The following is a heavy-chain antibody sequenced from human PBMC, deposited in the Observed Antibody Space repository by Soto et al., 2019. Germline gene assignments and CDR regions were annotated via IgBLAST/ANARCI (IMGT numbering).Heavy chain of an antibody. D-gene: IGHD4-17*01. Sequence: SETLSLTCTVSGGSVSSSSYYWGWIRQPPGKGLEWIGSIYYSGSTYYNPSLKSRVTISVDTSKNQFSLKLSSVTAADTAVYYCARLGYGGFDYWGQRTLVTVSS. CDR2: IYYSGST. V-gene: IGHV4-39*01. J-gene: IGHJ4*02. CDR1: GGSVSSSSYY. CDR3: ARLGYGGFDY.